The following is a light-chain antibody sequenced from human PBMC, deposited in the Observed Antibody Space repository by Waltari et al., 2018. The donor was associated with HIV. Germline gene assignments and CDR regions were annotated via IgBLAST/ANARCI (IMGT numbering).Light chain of an antibody. CDR3: AAWDDNRNAVV. CDR2: SNN. Sequence: QSVLTQPPSASPTPGQRVAISCSGRSSNIGSNTITRYQPLSGTAPQLPINSNNQRPSGVPDLFSGAKSGTSGSLAISGLQSEDEADYYCAAWDDNRNAVVFGGGTKLTVL. V-gene: IGLV1-44*01. J-gene: IGLJ2*01. CDR1: SSNIGSNT.